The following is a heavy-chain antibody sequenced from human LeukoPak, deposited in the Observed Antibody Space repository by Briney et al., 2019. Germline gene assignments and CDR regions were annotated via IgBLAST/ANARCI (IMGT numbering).Heavy chain of an antibody. J-gene: IGHJ3*02. D-gene: IGHD6-6*01. CDR1: GYTFTSYG. V-gene: IGHV1-18*01. CDR2: ISAYNGST. Sequence: GASVKVSCKASGYTFTSYGISWVRQAPGQGLEWMGWISAYNGSTNYAQKLQGRVTMTTDTSTSTAYMELRSLRSDDTAVYYCARESEGIAARLDAFDIWGQGTMVTVSS. CDR3: ARESEGIAARLDAFDI.